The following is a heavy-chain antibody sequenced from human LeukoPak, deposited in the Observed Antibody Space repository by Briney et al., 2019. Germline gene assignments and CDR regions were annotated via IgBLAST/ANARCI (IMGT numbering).Heavy chain of an antibody. CDR2: IIPIFGTA. J-gene: IGHJ5*02. CDR3: ARDPGSFLSSSGWLNWFDP. CDR1: GGTFSSYA. D-gene: IGHD6-19*01. V-gene: IGHV1-69*13. Sequence: SVKVSCKASGGTFSSYAVSWVRQAPGQGLEWMGGIIPIFGTANYAQKFQGRVTITADESTSTAYMELSSLRSEDTAVYYCARDPGSFLSSSGWLNWFDPWGQGTLVTVSS.